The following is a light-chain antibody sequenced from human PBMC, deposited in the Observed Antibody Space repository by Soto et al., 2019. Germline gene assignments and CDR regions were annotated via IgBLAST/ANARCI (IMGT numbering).Light chain of an antibody. J-gene: IGKJ1*01. CDR2: AAS. CDR3: QQSYTIPWT. Sequence: DIQMTQSPSSLSASIGDRVTITCRAGQSISRYLNWYQQKPGKVPKLLIYAASSLKSGVPSRFSGSGSGTDFTLSISSPQPEDSASYYCQQSYTIPWTFGQGTTVEIK. CDR1: QSISRY. V-gene: IGKV1-39*01.